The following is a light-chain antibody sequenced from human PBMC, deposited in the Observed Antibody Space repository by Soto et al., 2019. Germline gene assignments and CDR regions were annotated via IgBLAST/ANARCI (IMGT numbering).Light chain of an antibody. CDR3: QQRRNWPPGIT. J-gene: IGKJ5*01. CDR2: LAS. Sequence: EIVLTQSPATLSSFPGDRVTLSCRASQAVNTRLAWYQHKPGQAPRLLIYLASNRAAGVPARFSGSGSGTDFTLTISNVEPEDFAVYYCQQRRNWPPGITFGQGTRLEIK. CDR1: QAVNTR. V-gene: IGKV3-11*01.